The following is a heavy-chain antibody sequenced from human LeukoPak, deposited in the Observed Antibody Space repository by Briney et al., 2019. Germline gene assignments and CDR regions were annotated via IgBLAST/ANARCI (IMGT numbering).Heavy chain of an antibody. J-gene: IGHJ4*02. V-gene: IGHV1-2*02. CDR1: GYTFTGYY. Sequence: ASVKVSCKASGYTFTGYYMYWVRQAPGQGLEWMGWINPNSGGTNYAQKFQGRVTMTRDTSASTVYMELSSLRSEDTAVYYCARPKRMYSSGRESFDYWGQGTLVTVSS. CDR3: ARPKRMYSSGRESFDY. CDR2: INPNSGGT. D-gene: IGHD6-19*01.